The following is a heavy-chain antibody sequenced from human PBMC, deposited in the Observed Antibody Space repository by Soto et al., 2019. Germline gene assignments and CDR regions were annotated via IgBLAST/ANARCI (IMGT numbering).Heavy chain of an antibody. CDR1: GWSFSGYY. CDR2: INHSGST. CDR3: ARVSGIYYYGMDV. Sequence: SENLSLTCAVFGWSFSGYYWSWIRQPQGKGLELFGEINHSGSTNYNPSLKSRVTISVDTSKNQFSLKLSSVTAADTAVYYCARVSGIYYYGMDVWGQGTTVTVS. J-gene: IGHJ6*02. V-gene: IGHV4-34*01. D-gene: IGHD3-10*01.